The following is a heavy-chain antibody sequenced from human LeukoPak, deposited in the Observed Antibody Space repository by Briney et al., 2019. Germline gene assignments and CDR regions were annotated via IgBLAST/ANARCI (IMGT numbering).Heavy chain of an antibody. V-gene: IGHV7-4-1*02. CDR1: GYTFTSYA. J-gene: IGHJ6*02. D-gene: IGHD5-18*01. CDR3: ARDTRGTAMVGYYGMDV. Sequence: GASVKVSCKASGYTFTSYAMNWVRQAPGQGLEWMGWINTNTGNPTYAQGFTGRFVFSLDTSVSTAYLQISSLKAEDTAVYYCARDTRGTAMVGYYGMDVWGQGTTVTVSS. CDR2: INTNTGNP.